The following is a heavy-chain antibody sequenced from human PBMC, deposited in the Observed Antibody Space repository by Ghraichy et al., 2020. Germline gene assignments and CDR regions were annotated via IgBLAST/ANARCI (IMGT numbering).Heavy chain of an antibody. CDR2: IYSGGST. CDR3: ARSFYSSGWYY. D-gene: IGHD6-19*01. J-gene: IGHJ4*02. V-gene: IGHV3-66*01. Sequence: GGSLRLSCAASGFTVSSNYMSWVRQAPGKGLEWVSVIYSGGSTYYADSVKGRFTISRDNSKNTLYLQMNSLRAEDTAVYYCARSFYSSGWYYWGQGTLVTVSS. CDR1: GFTVSSNY.